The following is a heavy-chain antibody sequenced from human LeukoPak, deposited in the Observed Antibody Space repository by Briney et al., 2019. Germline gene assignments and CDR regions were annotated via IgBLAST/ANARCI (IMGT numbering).Heavy chain of an antibody. CDR3: ARDQDTAMVHDY. CDR1: GYTFTGYY. CDR2: INPNSGGT. V-gene: IGHV1-2*02. J-gene: IGHJ4*02. D-gene: IGHD5-18*01. Sequence: ASVKVSCKASGYTFTGYYMHWVRQAPGQGLEWMGWINPNSGGTNYAQKFQGRVTMTRDTSISTAYMELSRLRSDDTAVYYCARDQDTAMVHDYWGQGTLVTVSS.